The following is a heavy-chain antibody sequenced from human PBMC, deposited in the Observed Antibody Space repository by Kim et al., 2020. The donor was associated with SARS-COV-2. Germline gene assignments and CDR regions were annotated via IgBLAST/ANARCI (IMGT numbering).Heavy chain of an antibody. CDR3: ARAGYSSSWFDY. Sequence: YNPSLKSRVTISVDTSKNQFSLKLSSVTAADTAVYYCARAGYSSSWFDYWGQGTLVTVSS. V-gene: IGHV4-34*01. J-gene: IGHJ5*01. D-gene: IGHD6-13*01.